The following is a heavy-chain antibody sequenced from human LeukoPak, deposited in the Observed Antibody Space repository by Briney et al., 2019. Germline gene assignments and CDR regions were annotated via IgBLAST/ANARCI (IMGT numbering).Heavy chain of an antibody. J-gene: IGHJ6*03. CDR3: ARLGDSVTYPYFYYYMDV. V-gene: IGHV5-51*01. Sequence: GESLKISCKGSGYSFTTYWIAWVRQMPGKGLEWMGAIYPDDSDTRYSPSFQGQVTISADKSISTACLQWSSLKASDTAMYYCARLGDSVTYPYFYYYMDVWGKGTTVTVS. D-gene: IGHD4-17*01. CDR2: IYPDDSDT. CDR1: GYSFTTYW.